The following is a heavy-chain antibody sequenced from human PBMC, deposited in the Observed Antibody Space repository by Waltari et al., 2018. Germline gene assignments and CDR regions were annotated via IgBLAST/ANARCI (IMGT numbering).Heavy chain of an antibody. CDR3: ASAPRPMVSAPFDY. CDR2: ISNSGDMT. CDR1: AFSECT. J-gene: IGHJ4*02. Sequence: EVQLVESGGGLVQPGGSLGLYCSGFAFSECTMAWVRQAPGKGLEWVSGISNSGDMTSYADSVKGRFTISRDTSKNTLFLQMNGLRAEDTAIYYCASAPRPMVSAPFDYWGQGVLVTVSS. V-gene: IGHV3-23*04. D-gene: IGHD2-15*01.